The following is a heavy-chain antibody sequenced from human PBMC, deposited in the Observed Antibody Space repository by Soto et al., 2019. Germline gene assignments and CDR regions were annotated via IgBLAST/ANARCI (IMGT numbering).Heavy chain of an antibody. D-gene: IGHD2-15*01. Sequence: QVQLQESGPGLVKPSQTLSLTCTVSGGSISTGGYYWTWIRQHPGKGLEWIGYIYYSGSTYYNPSLKSRVTLSVGTSKNQFSLKLSSVTAADTAVYYCARGLSVALFDNWGQGTLVTVSS. CDR3: ARGLSVALFDN. V-gene: IGHV4-31*03. J-gene: IGHJ4*02. CDR2: IYYSGST. CDR1: GGSISTGGYY.